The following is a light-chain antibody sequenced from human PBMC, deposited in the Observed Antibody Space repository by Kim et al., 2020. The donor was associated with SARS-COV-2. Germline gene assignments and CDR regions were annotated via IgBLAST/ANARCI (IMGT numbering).Light chain of an antibody. J-gene: IGKJ1*01. Sequence: ASVGDRVTIPCRARHYIASWLAWYQQKPGKAPKVLITKASSLESGVPSRFSGSESGTEFTLTITSLQPDDFATYYCQQYYDLSRTFGQGTKVDIK. CDR3: QQYYDLSRT. CDR2: KAS. V-gene: IGKV1-5*03. CDR1: HYIASW.